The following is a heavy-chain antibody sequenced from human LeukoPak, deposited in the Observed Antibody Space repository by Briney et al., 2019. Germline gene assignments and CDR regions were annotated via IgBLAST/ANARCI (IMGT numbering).Heavy chain of an antibody. CDR1: GGSICSYY. V-gene: IGHV4-4*07. J-gene: IGHJ4*02. CDR3: ARGGPEYSSPSGDY. Sequence: SETLSLTCTVSGGSICSYYWSWIRQPAGKGLEWIGRIYTSGSTNYNPSLKSRVTMSVDTSKNQFSLKLSSVTAADTAVYYCARGGPEYSSPSGDYWGQGTLVTVSS. D-gene: IGHD6-6*01. CDR2: IYTSGST.